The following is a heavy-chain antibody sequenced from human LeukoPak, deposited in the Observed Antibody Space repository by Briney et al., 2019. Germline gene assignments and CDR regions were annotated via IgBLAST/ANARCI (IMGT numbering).Heavy chain of an antibody. Sequence: GGSLRLSCAASRFTLSSYGMSWVRQAAGKGLEGVSSITSSSSYIYYADSVKGRFTISRDNAKNSLYLQMNSLRAEDTAVYYCARDRIAVAGTGAFDIWGQGTMVTVSS. CDR3: ARDRIAVAGTGAFDI. D-gene: IGHD6-19*01. J-gene: IGHJ3*02. CDR1: RFTLSSYG. CDR2: ITSSSSYI. V-gene: IGHV3-21*01.